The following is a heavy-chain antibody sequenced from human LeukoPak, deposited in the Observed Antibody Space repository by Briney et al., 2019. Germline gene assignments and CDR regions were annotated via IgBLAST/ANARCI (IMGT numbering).Heavy chain of an antibody. CDR1: GGSISSDSYY. D-gene: IGHD1-26*01. Sequence: SETLSLTCTVSGGSISSDSYYWSWIRQPAGKGLEWIGRIYNSGATYFNPSLKSRVTMSVDTSRNQFSLKLTSVTAADTAVYYCARQFRVGAACDIWGQGTMVTVSS. J-gene: IGHJ3*02. CDR2: IYNSGAT. V-gene: IGHV4-61*02. CDR3: ARQFRVGAACDI.